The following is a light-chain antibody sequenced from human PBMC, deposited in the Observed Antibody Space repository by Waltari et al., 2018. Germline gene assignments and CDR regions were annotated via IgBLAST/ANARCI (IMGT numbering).Light chain of an antibody. CDR3: QQYNDYSWT. V-gene: IGKV1-6*02. CDR2: AAS. Sequence: AIQMTQSPSSRSASVGDRVTISCRASQGIGNDLGWYQQKPGTAPKLLIYAASTLQSGVPSRFSGSGSGTEFTLTITSLQPDDFASYYCQQYNDYSWTFGQGTKVEIK. J-gene: IGKJ1*01. CDR1: QGIGND.